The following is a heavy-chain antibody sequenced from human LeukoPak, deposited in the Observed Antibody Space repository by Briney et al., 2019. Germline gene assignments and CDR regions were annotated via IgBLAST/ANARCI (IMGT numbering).Heavy chain of an antibody. V-gene: IGHV1-69*05. CDR3: ARNFDYGGNRHWFDP. D-gene: IGHD4-23*01. J-gene: IGHJ5*02. CDR1: GGTFSSYA. Sequence: SVKVSCKASGGTFSSYAISWVRQAPGQGLEWMGGIIPIFGTANYAQKFQGRVTITTDESTSTAYMELSSLRSEDTAVYYCARNFDYGGNRHWFDPWGQGTLVTVSS. CDR2: IIPIFGTA.